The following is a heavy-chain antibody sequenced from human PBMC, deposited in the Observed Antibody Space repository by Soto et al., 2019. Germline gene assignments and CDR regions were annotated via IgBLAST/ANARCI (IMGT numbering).Heavy chain of an antibody. Sequence: GGSLRLSCTASGFTFGDYAMSWVRQAPGKGLEWVGFIRSKAYGGTTEYAASVKGRFTISRDDSKSIAYPQMNSLKTEDTAVYYCTRDPGIAAAGTSYYYYGMDVWGQGTTVTVSS. J-gene: IGHJ6*02. D-gene: IGHD6-13*01. CDR2: IRSKAYGGTT. CDR1: GFTFGDYA. V-gene: IGHV3-49*04. CDR3: TRDPGIAAAGTSYYYYGMDV.